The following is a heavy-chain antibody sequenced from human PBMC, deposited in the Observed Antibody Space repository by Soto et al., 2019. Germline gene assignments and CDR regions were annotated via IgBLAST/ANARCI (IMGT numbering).Heavy chain of an antibody. Sequence: QVQLQESGPGLVKPSDTLSLTCAVSGYSISSSNWWGWIRQPPGKGLEWIGYIYYSGTTYYNPSLQSRGPMSVATSKIQFSLTLTSVAAVDTAVYYCARREIQGPIDYWGQGTLVTVSS. CDR3: ARREIQGPIDY. J-gene: IGHJ4*02. CDR2: IYYSGTT. V-gene: IGHV4-28*01. D-gene: IGHD1-26*01. CDR1: GYSISSSNW.